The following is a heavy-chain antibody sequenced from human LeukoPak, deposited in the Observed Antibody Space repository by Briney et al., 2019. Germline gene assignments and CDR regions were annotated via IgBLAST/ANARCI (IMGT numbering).Heavy chain of an antibody. Sequence: PGGSLRLSCAASGFTVSSNYMSWVRQAPGKGLEWVSVIYSGGSTYYADSVKGRFTISRDNSKNTLYLQMNSLRAEDTAVYYCAKGSAVADINFDYWGQGTLVTVSS. CDR1: GFTVSSNY. J-gene: IGHJ4*02. V-gene: IGHV3-53*01. CDR3: AKGSAVADINFDY. CDR2: IYSGGST. D-gene: IGHD6-19*01.